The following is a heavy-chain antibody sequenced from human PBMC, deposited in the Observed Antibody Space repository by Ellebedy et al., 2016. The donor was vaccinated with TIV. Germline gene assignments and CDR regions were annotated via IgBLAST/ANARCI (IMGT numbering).Heavy chain of an antibody. CDR3: ARFENDYGDYDWFDP. V-gene: IGHV3-48*04. J-gene: IGHJ5*02. Sequence: GGSLRLSXVASGFSLGTNSMNWVRQAPGKGLEWLAGINSSSGTIYYADSVKGRFTISRDNAKNSLYLQMNSLRAEDTAVYYWARFENDYGDYDWFDPWGQGTLVTVSS. D-gene: IGHD4-17*01. CDR1: GFSLGTNS. CDR2: INSSSGTI.